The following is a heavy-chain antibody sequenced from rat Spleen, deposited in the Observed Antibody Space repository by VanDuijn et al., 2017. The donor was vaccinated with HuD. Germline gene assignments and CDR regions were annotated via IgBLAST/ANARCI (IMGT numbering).Heavy chain of an antibody. D-gene: IGHD1-10*01. V-gene: IGHV2S8*01. CDR2: ISSGGST. CDR1: GFSLTSYG. J-gene: IGHJ1*01. Sequence: QVQLKESGPDLVQPSQTLSLTCTVSGFSLTSYGVSWVRQPPGKGLEWIAAISSGGSTYYNSVLKSRLSISRDTSKSQVFLKMNSLQTEDTATYYCARESYNNWYFDFWGPGTMVTVSS. CDR3: ARESYNNWYFDF.